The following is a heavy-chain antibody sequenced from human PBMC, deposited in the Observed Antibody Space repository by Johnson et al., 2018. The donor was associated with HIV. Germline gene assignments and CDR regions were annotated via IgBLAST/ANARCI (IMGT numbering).Heavy chain of an antibody. V-gene: IGHV3-33*08. CDR1: GFTLSNYG. CDR2: IHYDGSNK. D-gene: IGHD3-22*01. J-gene: IGHJ3*01. Sequence: QVQLVESGGGVVQPGRSLRLSCAASGFTLSNYGIHWVRQAPGKGLEWVAIIHYDGSNKYYAGSVKGRFTISRDNSNTTLYLQMNSLRAEDTAMYFCVRRFYDSSAFDVWG. CDR3: VRRFYDSSAFDV.